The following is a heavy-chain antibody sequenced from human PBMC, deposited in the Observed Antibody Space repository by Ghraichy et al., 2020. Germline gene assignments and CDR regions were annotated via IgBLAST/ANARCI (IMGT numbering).Heavy chain of an antibody. Sequence: SETLSLTCSVSGGSMNTYYWNWIRHPPGKGLEWIGYVYYSGSTNYNPSLKSRVTIVVDASKNHFSLNLTSVTAADAAVYYCAGGEPGVNWYLDLWGRGALVTGSS. CDR3: AGGEPGVNWYLDL. CDR2: VYYSGST. CDR1: GGSMNTYY. D-gene: IGHD1-14*01. J-gene: IGHJ2*01. V-gene: IGHV4-59*12.